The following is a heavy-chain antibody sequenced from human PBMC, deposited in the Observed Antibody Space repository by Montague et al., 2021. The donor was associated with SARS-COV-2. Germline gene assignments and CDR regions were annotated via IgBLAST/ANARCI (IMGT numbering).Heavy chain of an antibody. D-gene: IGHD3-9*01. CDR3: ARISDYDILTGSYAGFDY. CDR2: IDWDDDK. J-gene: IGHJ4*02. CDR1: GFSLSTSGMC. Sequence: VKPTQTLTLTCTFSGFSLSTSGMCVSWIRQPPGKALEWLALIDWDDDKYYSTSLKTRLTISKDTSKNQVVLTMTNMDPVDTATYYCARISDYDILTGSYAGFDYWGQGTLVTVSS. V-gene: IGHV2-70*01.